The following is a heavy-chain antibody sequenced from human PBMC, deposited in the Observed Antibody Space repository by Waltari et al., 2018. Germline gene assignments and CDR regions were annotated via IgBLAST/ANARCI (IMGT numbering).Heavy chain of an antibody. V-gene: IGHV4-39*07. D-gene: IGHD2-2*01. J-gene: IGHJ3*02. CDR3: ARDPKKIVVVPAARGVAFDI. CDR1: GGSISSSSYY. CDR2: IYYSGST. Sequence: QLQLHESGPGLVKPSETLSLTCTVAGGSISSSSYYWGWIRQPPGKGLEWIGIIYYSGSTYYNPSLKSRVTISVDTSKNQFSLKLSSVTAADTDVYYCARDPKKIVVVPAARGVAFDIWGQGTMVTVSS.